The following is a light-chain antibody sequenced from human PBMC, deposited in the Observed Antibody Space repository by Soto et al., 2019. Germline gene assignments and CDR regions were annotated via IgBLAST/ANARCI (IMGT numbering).Light chain of an antibody. CDR2: DAS. Sequence: DIQMTQSPSTLSASVGDRVTITCRASQIISSWVDWYQQKPGKAPKLLIDDASSLERGVPSRFSGSGSGTDFTLTISSLQPEDFATYSCQQLNSYPVTFGQGTKVDIK. V-gene: IGKV1-5*01. CDR3: QQLNSYPVT. J-gene: IGKJ1*01. CDR1: QIISSW.